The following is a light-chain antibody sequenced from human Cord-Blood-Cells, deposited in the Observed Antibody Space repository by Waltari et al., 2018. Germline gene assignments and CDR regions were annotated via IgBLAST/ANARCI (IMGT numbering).Light chain of an antibody. CDR1: SSDVGGYNY. J-gene: IGLJ1*01. V-gene: IGLV2-14*01. CDR3: SSYTSSSTLV. CDR2: DVI. Sequence: QSALTQPASVSASPGQSITISCTGTSSDVGGYNYVSWYQQHPGKAPKLMIYDVINRPSGVSNRFSGSKSGNTASLTISVLQAEDEADYYCSSYTSSSTLVFGTGTKVTVL.